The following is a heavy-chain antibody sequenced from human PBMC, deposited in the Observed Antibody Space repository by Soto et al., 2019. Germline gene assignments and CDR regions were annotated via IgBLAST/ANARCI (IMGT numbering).Heavy chain of an antibody. CDR3: ARGPLRFLEWLLSNFDY. CDR1: GFTFSSHW. CDR2: INSDGSST. V-gene: IGHV3-74*01. D-gene: IGHD3-3*01. J-gene: IGHJ4*02. Sequence: GGSLRLSCAASGFTFSSHWMHWVRQAPGKGLVWVSRINSDGSSTSYADSVKGRFTISRDNAKNTLYLQMNSLRAEDTAVYYCARGPLRFLEWLLSNFDYWGQGTLVTVSS.